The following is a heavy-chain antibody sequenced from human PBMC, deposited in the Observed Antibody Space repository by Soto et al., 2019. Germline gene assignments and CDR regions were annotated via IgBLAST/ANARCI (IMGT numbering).Heavy chain of an antibody. CDR2: ISWNSGSI. Sequence: GGSLRLSCAASGFTFDDYAMHWVRQAPGKGLEWVSGISWNSGSIGYADSVKGRFTISRDNAKNSLYLQMNSLRAEDTALYYCAKDVGDRWVELLNFDYWGQGTLVTVSS. V-gene: IGHV3-9*01. CDR1: GFTFDDYA. J-gene: IGHJ4*02. D-gene: IGHD1-7*01. CDR3: AKDVGDRWVELLNFDY.